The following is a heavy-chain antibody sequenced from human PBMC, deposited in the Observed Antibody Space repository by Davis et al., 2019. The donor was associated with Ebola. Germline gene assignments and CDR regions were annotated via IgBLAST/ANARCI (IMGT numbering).Heavy chain of an antibody. D-gene: IGHD3-3*01. Sequence: GSLRLSCAVYGGSFSGYYWSWIRQPPGKGLEWIGEINHSGSTNYNPSLKSRVTISVDTSKNQFSLKLSSVTAADTAVYYCARAGVRLRFLEWRHEFDYWGQGTLVTVSS. CDR1: GGSFSGYY. V-gene: IGHV4-34*01. J-gene: IGHJ4*02. CDR3: ARAGVRLRFLEWRHEFDY. CDR2: INHSGST.